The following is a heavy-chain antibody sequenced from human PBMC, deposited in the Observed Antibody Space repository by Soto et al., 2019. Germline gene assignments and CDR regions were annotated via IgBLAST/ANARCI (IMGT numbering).Heavy chain of an antibody. V-gene: IGHV4-4*02. CDR2: IYPTTGRA. D-gene: IGHD1-1*01. Sequence: QVQLQESGPGLVKPSGTLSLTCDVSGYSISSTYWWSWVRQCPLEGLEWIGEIYPTTGRANYNPSLRSRVTISADSSKNQFSLNLRSVTAADTAVYYCARHVGVTGTRGFDYWGQGIPVSVSS. CDR1: GYSISSTYW. CDR3: ARHVGVTGTRGFDY. J-gene: IGHJ4*02.